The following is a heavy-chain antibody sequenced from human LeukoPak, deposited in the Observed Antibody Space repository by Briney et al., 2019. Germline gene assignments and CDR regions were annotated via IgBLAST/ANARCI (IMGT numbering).Heavy chain of an antibody. V-gene: IGHV3-48*01. CDR1: GFTFSSYG. CDR3: ARDLIVGTTIRYYFDY. D-gene: IGHD1-26*01. J-gene: IGHJ4*02. CDR2: ISSSSSTI. Sequence: GGSLRLSCAASGFTFSSYGMSWVRQAPGKGLEWVSYISSSSSTIYYADSVKGRFTISRDNAKNPLYLQMNSLRAEDTAVYYCARDLIVGTTIRYYFDYWGQGTLVTVSS.